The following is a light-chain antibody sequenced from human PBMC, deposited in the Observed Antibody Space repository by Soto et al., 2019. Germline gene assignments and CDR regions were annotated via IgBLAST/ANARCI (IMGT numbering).Light chain of an antibody. V-gene: IGLV2-14*01. CDR3: SADTSSSTPVV. CDR1: SSDVGGYNY. Sequence: QSDLTQPASVCGSPGQSITMSCTGTSSDVGGYNYVSCYQQHPGKAPQLMIYDVSNRPVGVSNRFSGYKSGNTASLTISGLQAEDEADYSSSADTSSSTPVVCGGGTKLNVL. J-gene: IGLJ2*01. CDR2: DVS.